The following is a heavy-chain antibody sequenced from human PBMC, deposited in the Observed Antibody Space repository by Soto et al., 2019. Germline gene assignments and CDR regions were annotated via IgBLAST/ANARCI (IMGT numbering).Heavy chain of an antibody. V-gene: IGHV3-11*01. CDR3: ARDYSSSRYYGMDV. CDR2: ISSSGSTI. Sequence: QVQLVESGGGLVKPGGSLRLSCEASGFTFSDYYMSWIRQAPGKGLEWVSYISSSGSTIYYADSVKGRFTISRDNAKDALYLQMNSLRAEDTAVYYCARDYSSSRYYGMDVWGQGTTVTVSS. CDR1: GFTFSDYY. J-gene: IGHJ6*02. D-gene: IGHD6-6*01.